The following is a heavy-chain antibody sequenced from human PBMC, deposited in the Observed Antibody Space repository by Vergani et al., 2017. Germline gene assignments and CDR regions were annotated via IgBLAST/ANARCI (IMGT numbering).Heavy chain of an antibody. Sequence: EVQLVESGGGLVQPGRSLRLSCAASGFTFDDYAMHWVRQAPGKGLEWVSGINWNSDSIAYADSVKGRFTISRDNAKNSLYLQMNSLRVEDTGVYYCARARCIETCYMSNWLDSWGQGTLVTVSS. CDR2: INWNSDSI. V-gene: IGHV3-9*01. D-gene: IGHD3-9*01. CDR1: GFTFDDYA. CDR3: ARARCIETCYMSNWLDS. J-gene: IGHJ5*01.